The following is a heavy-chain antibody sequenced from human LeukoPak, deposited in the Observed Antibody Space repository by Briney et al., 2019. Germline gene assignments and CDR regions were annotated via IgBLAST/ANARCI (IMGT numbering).Heavy chain of an antibody. V-gene: IGHV3-11*04. CDR3: ARGSRYYYDSSGYWFMDV. CDR2: ISSSGSTI. D-gene: IGHD3-22*01. Sequence: GGSLRLSCAASGFTFSDYYMSWIRQAPGKGLEWVSYISSSGSTIYYADSVKGRFTISRDNSKNTLYLQMNSLRAEDTAVYYCARGSRYYYDSSGYWFMDVWGKGTTVTVSS. CDR1: GFTFSDYY. J-gene: IGHJ6*03.